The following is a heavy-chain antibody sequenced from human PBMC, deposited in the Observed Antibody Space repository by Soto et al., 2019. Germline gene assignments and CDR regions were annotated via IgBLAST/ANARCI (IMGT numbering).Heavy chain of an antibody. J-gene: IGHJ6*02. V-gene: IGHV3-30*18. D-gene: IGHD3-10*01. CDR2: VSYDGSQE. CDR3: AKDSAGGGMDV. CDR1: MFDFSNYG. Sequence: PGGSLRLSCAAAMFDFSNYGMHWVRQAPGKGLEWVALVSYDGSQEYYADSVKGRFTISRDNSKNTLDLQMNSLRVDDTAVYYCAKDSAGGGMDVWGQGTTVTVSS.